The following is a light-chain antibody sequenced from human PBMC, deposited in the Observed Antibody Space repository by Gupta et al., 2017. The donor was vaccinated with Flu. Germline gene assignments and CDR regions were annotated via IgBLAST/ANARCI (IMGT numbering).Light chain of an antibody. CDR1: QSVSSN. CDR3: QQDNNWPPWT. J-gene: IGKJ1*01. V-gene: IGKV3-15*01. Sequence: IVMTQSPATLPVSPGERATLSCRASQSVSSNLAWYQQKPGQAPRLLIYGASTRATGIPARFSGSGSGTEFTLTISSRQSEDFAVYYCQQDNNWPPWTFGQGTKVEVK. CDR2: GAS.